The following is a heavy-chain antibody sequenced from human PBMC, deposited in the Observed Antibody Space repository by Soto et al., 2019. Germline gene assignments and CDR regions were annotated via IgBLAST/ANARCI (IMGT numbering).Heavy chain of an antibody. CDR2: IYYSGST. CDR1: GGSISSVGHY. J-gene: IGHJ6*02. CDR3: ARESGGYDSSTRYGLDV. D-gene: IGHD6-25*01. V-gene: IGHV4-31*03. Sequence: PSETLSLTCSVSGGSISSVGHYWTWIRQQPGKGLEWIGYIYYSGSTDYKPSLKSRVTISVDRSKNQFSLNLSSVTAADTAIYYCARESGGYDSSTRYGLDVWGQGTTVTVSS.